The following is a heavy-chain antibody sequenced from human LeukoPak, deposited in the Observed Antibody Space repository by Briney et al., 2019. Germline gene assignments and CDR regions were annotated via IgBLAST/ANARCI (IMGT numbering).Heavy chain of an antibody. CDR1: GFTFSSYA. J-gene: IGHJ4*02. CDR2: ISGSGGST. D-gene: IGHD3-22*01. CDR3: AKDAYYDSSGSPADY. V-gene: IGHV3-23*01. Sequence: GGSLRLSCAASGFTFSSYAMSWVRQAPGKGLEWVSAISGSGGSTYYADSVKGRLTISRDNSKNTLYLQMNSLRAEDTAVYYCAKDAYYDSSGSPADYWGQGTLVTVSS.